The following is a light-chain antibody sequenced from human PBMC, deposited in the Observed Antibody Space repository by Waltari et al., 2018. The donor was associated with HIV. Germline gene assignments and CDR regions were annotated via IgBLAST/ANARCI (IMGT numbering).Light chain of an antibody. J-gene: IGLJ3*02. V-gene: IGLV1-47*01. CDR3: AAWDASLSAWV. CDR1: SPNIGSNS. CDR2: MNN. Sequence: QSVLTPPPSASGTPGQRATISCSGSSPNIGSNSAYWYQQLPGTAPKLLIYMNNQRPSGVPDRFSGSKSGTSASLAISGLRSEDEADYYCAAWDASLSAWVFGGGTKLTVL.